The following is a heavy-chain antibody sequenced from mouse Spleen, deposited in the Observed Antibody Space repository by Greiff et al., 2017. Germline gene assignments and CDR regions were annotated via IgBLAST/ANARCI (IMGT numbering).Heavy chain of an antibody. CDR3: ARNGNYDAMDY. CDR1: GYTFTSYW. V-gene: IGHV1S132*01. Sequence: QVQLQQSGAELVKPGASVKLSCKTSGYTFTSYWIQWVKQRPGQGLGWIGEIFPGTGTTYYNEKFKGKATLTIDTSSSTAYMQLSSLTSEDSAFYFCARNGNYDAMDYWGQGTSVTVSS. J-gene: IGHJ4*01. CDR2: IFPGTGTT. D-gene: IGHD2-1*01.